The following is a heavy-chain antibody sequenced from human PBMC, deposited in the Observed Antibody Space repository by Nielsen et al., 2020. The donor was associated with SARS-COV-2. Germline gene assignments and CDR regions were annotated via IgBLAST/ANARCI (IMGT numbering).Heavy chain of an antibody. J-gene: IGHJ3*02. D-gene: IGHD3-3*01. CDR2: ISGSGGST. CDR3: AKDSFWSGPGAFDI. Sequence: GESLKISCAASGFTFSSYAMSWVRQAPGKGLEWVSAISGSGGSTHYADSVKGRFTISRDNSKNTLYLQMNSLRAEDTAVYYCAKDSFWSGPGAFDIWGQGTMVTVSS. CDR1: GFTFSSYA. V-gene: IGHV3-23*01.